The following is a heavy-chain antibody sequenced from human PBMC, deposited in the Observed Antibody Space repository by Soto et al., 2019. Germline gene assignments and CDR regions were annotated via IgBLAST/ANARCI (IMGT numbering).Heavy chain of an antibody. CDR3: AAWAEGATEVH. D-gene: IGHD2-15*01. V-gene: IGHV3-21*01. J-gene: IGHJ4*02. Sequence: KPGGSLRLSCAASGFTFTRYSMNWVRQAPGKGLEWVSSISSTTNYIYYGDSMKGRFTISRDNSKAILYLQMNSLRAEDTAVYYCAAWAEGATEVHWGQGTLVTVSS. CDR2: ISSTTNYI. CDR1: GFTFTRYS.